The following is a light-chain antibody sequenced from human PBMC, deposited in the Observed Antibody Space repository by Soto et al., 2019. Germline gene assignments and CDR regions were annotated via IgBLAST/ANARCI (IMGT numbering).Light chain of an antibody. J-gene: IGKJ5*01. V-gene: IGKV3-11*01. CDR1: QSFRGL. Sequence: VLPPSPVTLSLSPGERATLSCRASQSFRGLLAWYQQKPGQAPRLLIYDAYNRATGIPPRFSGSGSGTDFTLTISSLEPEDSAVYYCQQRHRWPITFGQGTRLEIK. CDR2: DAY. CDR3: QQRHRWPIT.